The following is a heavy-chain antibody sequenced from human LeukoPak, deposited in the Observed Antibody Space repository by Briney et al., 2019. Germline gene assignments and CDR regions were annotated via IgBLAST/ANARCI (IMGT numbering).Heavy chain of an antibody. D-gene: IGHD2-2*01. CDR2: IYPGDSDT. J-gene: IGHJ6*03. CDR3: ARARYCNSTSCLPNYFYYMDV. CDR1: GYSFTGYW. Sequence: GESLKISCKGSGYSFTGYWIGWVRQMPGKGLEWMGIIYPGDSDTRYSPSFQGQVTISADESISTAYVQWTSLKASDTGIYYCARARYCNSTSCLPNYFYYMDVWGKGTTVTVS. V-gene: IGHV5-51*01.